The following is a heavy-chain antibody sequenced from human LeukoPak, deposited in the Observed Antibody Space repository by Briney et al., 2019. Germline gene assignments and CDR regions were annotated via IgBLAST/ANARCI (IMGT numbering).Heavy chain of an antibody. CDR1: GFTFSSYS. CDR3: ARDSQQIIDY. J-gene: IGHJ4*02. D-gene: IGHD3-16*01. V-gene: IGHV3-21*01. CDR2: ISSSSSYI. Sequence: PGGSLRLSCAASGFTFSSYSMNWVRQAPGKGLEWVSSISSSSSYIYYADSVKGRFTISRDNAKNSLYLQMNSLKAEDTAVYYCARDSQQIIDYWGQGTLVTVSS.